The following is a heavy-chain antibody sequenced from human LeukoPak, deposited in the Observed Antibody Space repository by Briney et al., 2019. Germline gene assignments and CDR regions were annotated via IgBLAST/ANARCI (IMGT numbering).Heavy chain of an antibody. V-gene: IGHV4-59*08. D-gene: IGHD6-13*01. CDR1: GVSINNNY. CDR3: ARLRRDSSSWYVDY. Sequence: SETLSLTCTVSGVSINNNYWTWIRQPPGEGLEWIGYIFYSGSTNYNPSLKSRVTMSLDTSKNQFSLKLSSVTAADTAVYYCARLRRDSSSWYVDYWGQGTLVTVSS. CDR2: IFYSGST. J-gene: IGHJ4*02.